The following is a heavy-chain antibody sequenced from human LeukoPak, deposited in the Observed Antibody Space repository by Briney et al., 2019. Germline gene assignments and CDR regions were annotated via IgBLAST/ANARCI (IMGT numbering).Heavy chain of an antibody. D-gene: IGHD6-13*01. CDR3: ARDRTGTSYSVSHFDS. CDR1: GFRFVDYG. Sequence: GGSLRLSCATSGFRFVDYGLSWVRQAPGKGLEWLSAINWNGGITEYADSVKGRFTISRDNGKNSLYLQMDSLRTEDTAFYYCARDRTGTSYSVSHFDSWGQGTLVTVSS. V-gene: IGHV3-20*04. CDR2: INWNGGIT. J-gene: IGHJ4*02.